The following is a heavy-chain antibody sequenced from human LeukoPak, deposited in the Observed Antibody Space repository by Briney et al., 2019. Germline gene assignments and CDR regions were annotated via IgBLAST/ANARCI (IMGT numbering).Heavy chain of an antibody. Sequence: GASVKVSCKASGYTFTSYGISWVRQAPGQGLEWMGWISAYNGNTNYAQKLQGRVTMTTDTSTSTAYMELSRLRSDDTAVYYCARDRRYFGTRPPYYFDYWGQGSLVTVSS. D-gene: IGHD3-9*01. CDR2: ISAYNGNT. J-gene: IGHJ4*02. V-gene: IGHV1-18*01. CDR3: ARDRRYFGTRPPYYFDY. CDR1: GYTFTSYG.